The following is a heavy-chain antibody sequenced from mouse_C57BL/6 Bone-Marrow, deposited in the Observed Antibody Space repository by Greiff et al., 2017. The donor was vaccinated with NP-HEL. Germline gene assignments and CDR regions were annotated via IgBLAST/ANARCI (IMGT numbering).Heavy chain of an antibody. D-gene: IGHD2-1*01. CDR2: IYPGSGST. J-gene: IGHJ2*01. CDR3: ARSDGNYDY. CDR1: GYTFTSYW. V-gene: IGHV1-55*01. Sequence: QVQLQQPGAELVQPGASVKMSCKASGYTFTSYWITWVKQRPGQGLEWIGDIYPGSGSTNYNEKSKSKATLTVDTSSSTAYMQLSSLTSEDAAVYYCARSDGNYDYWGQGTTLTVSS.